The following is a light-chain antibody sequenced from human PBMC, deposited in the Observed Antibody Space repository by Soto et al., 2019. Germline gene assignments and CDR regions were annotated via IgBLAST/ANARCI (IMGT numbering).Light chain of an antibody. J-gene: IGKJ5*01. CDR2: DAS. CDR3: QQYNTWLPLT. CDR1: QSVSKK. V-gene: IGKV3-15*01. Sequence: EIGMPESAATLSVSPVERSTLSRLGSQSVSKKLASYQQKPPQAPRLLIFDASTRATGSSPRFSGSGSATEFTLTISTLQPADLATYNRQQYNTWLPLTFGHGPRL.